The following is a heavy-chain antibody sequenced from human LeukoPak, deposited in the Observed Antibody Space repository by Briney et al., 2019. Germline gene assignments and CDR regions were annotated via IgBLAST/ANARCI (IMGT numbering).Heavy chain of an antibody. CDR1: GFTFDDYA. D-gene: IGHD3-16*02. J-gene: IGHJ3*02. CDR3: AKDGPYSDYVWGSYRSPDAFDI. V-gene: IGHV3-43*02. CDR2: IRGDGGST. Sequence: GGSLRLSCAPCGFTFDDYAMHWVRQAPGKGLEWVSLIRGDGGSTYYADSVKGRFTISRDNSKNSVYLQMNSLRTEDTALYYCAKDGPYSDYVWGSYRSPDAFDIWGQGTMVTVSS.